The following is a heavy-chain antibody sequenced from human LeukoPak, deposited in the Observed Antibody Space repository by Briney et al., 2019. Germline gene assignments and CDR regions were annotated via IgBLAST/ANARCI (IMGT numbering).Heavy chain of an antibody. D-gene: IGHD3-22*01. CDR3: ARGTRRHYDGSGYYYGEFDS. CDR1: DDSIKSYF. CDR2: VFYSGST. V-gene: IGHV4-59*01. Sequence: SETPSLTCTVSDDSIKSYFWTWIRQSPGKGMEWIGYVFYSGSTSYNPSLRSRLTMSVDTSKSQFSLNLNSVTTADTAMYYCARGTRRHYDGSGYYYGEFDSWGQGILVTVSS. J-gene: IGHJ4*02.